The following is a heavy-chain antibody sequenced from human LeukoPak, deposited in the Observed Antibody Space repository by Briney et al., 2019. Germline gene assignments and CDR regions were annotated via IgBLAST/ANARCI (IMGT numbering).Heavy chain of an antibody. V-gene: IGHV1-8*01. Sequence: GASVKVSCKASGYTVTSYDINWERQATGQGLEWMGWMNPNSGNTGYAQKFQGRVTMTRNTSISTAYMELSSLRSEDTAVYYCARLLGYCSSTSCYTGPYYYYMDVWGKGTTVTVSS. CDR3: ARLLGYCSSTSCYTGPYYYYMDV. CDR2: MNPNSGNT. D-gene: IGHD2-2*02. J-gene: IGHJ6*03. CDR1: GYTVTSYD.